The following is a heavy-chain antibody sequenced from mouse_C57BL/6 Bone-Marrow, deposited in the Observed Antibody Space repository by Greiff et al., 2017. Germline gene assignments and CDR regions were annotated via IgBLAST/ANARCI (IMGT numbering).Heavy chain of an antibody. CDR2: IDPNSGGT. Sequence: QVQLQQPGAELVKPGASVKLSCKASGYTFTSYWMHWVKQRPGRGLEWIGRIDPNSGGTEYKEKFQSKATLTVDKPSSTAYMQLSSLTSEDSAVYYGARGGYYESSYWYFDVWGTGTTVTVSS. CDR3: ARGGYYESSYWYFDV. J-gene: IGHJ1*03. V-gene: IGHV1-72*01. D-gene: IGHD2-4*01. CDR1: GYTFTSYW.